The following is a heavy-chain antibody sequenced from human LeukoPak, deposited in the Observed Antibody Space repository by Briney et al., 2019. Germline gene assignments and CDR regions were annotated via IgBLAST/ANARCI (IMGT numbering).Heavy chain of an antibody. Sequence: ASVKVSCKASGYTFTGFYMHWVRQAPGQGLEWMGWINPNSGGTNYAQKFQGRVTMSVDTSKNQFSLKLSSVTAADTAVYYCARGGIVAATPKDPPDYYYYYYGMDVWGQGTTVTVSS. CDR2: INPNSGGT. CDR3: ARGGIVAATPKDPPDYYYYYYGMDV. CDR1: GYTFTGFY. V-gene: IGHV1-2*02. D-gene: IGHD1-26*01. J-gene: IGHJ6*02.